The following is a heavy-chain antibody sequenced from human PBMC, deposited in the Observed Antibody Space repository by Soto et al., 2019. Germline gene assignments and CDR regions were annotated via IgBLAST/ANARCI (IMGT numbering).Heavy chain of an antibody. D-gene: IGHD6-19*01. CDR3: ARDLAVGLVDY. CDR2: ISAYNGNT. Sequence: QVQLVQSGAEVKKPGASVKVSCKASGYTFTSYGISWVRQAPGQGLEWMRWISAYNGNTKYAQKLQGRVTMTTDTSTSRAYMEVRSLRSDDTAVYYCARDLAVGLVDYWGQGTLVTVSS. J-gene: IGHJ4*02. V-gene: IGHV1-18*01. CDR1: GYTFTSYG.